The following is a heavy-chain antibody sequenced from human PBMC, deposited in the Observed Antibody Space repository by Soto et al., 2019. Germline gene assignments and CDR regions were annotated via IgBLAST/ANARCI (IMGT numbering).Heavy chain of an antibody. CDR3: ARAPRGYSYGYRPLYGDYVDY. CDR1: GYTFINYP. CDR2: INAGNGDT. Sequence: GASMKVSCKASGYTFINYPMQWVRPAPGQRLEWMGWINAGNGDTEYPQRFQVRATIPRATSASTAYMDLSSLRSEDTAVYYCARAPRGYSYGYRPLYGDYVDYWGQGTLVTVSS. V-gene: IGHV1-3*01. D-gene: IGHD5-18*01. J-gene: IGHJ4*02.